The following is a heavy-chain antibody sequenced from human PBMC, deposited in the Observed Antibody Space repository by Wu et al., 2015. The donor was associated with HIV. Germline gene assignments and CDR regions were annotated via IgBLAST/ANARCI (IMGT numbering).Heavy chain of an antibody. Sequence: QVQLVQSGAEVKKPGASVKVSCKASGYKFTDFYIHWVRQAPGQGLEWMGWIRPDSGATVYAEKFEDRVTLTRDASISTAYLQLNRLRSDDTAVYFCARDSPLLVGYDYWAQGTLVTVSS. CDR3: ARDSPLLVGYDY. CDR2: IRPDSGAT. D-gene: IGHD1-26*01. CDR1: GYKFTDFY. V-gene: IGHV1-2*02. J-gene: IGHJ4*02.